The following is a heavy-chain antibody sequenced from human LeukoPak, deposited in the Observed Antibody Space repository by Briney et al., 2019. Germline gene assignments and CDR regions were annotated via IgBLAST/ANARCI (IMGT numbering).Heavy chain of an antibody. J-gene: IGHJ4*02. V-gene: IGHV1-2*02. Sequence: ASVKVFCKSSGYTFAAYYLHWVRQAPGQGLECMGWINPNSGDSHSAQKFQGRVTMTRDTSISTAYMELIRLRSDDTAVYYCARAASDCTRSSCPEDYWGQGTLVTVSP. CDR2: INPNSGDS. CDR1: GYTFAAYY. D-gene: IGHD2-8*01. CDR3: ARAASDCTRSSCPEDY.